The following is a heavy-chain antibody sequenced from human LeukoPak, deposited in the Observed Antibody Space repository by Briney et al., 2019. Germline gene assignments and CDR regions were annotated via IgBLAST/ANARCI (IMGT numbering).Heavy chain of an antibody. CDR3: VRDRGTYRPIDY. V-gene: IGHV3-21*04. J-gene: IGHJ4*02. CDR2: ISYTGTYI. D-gene: IGHD1-26*01. CDR1: AFSLNAYN. Sequence: PGGSLRLSCAASAFSLNAYNMNWVRQAPGKGLEWVSSISYTGTYIYYADSVKGRFTISIDNAQNSLYLQMNSLRAEDTAIYYCVRDRGTYRPIDYWGQGTLVIVSS.